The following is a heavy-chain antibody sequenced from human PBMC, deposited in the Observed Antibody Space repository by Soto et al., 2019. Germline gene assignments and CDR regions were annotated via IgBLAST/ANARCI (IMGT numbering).Heavy chain of an antibody. D-gene: IGHD5-18*01. Sequence: EVQLLESGGGLVQPGGSLRLSCAASGFTFSSYAMSWVRQAPGKGLEWVSAISGSGGSTYYADSVKGRFTISRDNSKNTLYRQMNSLRAEDTAVYYCAKGDPDTAMPLNLYYYYYGMDVWGQGTTVTVSS. V-gene: IGHV3-23*01. CDR3: AKGDPDTAMPLNLYYYYYGMDV. CDR2: ISGSGGST. CDR1: GFTFSSYA. J-gene: IGHJ6*02.